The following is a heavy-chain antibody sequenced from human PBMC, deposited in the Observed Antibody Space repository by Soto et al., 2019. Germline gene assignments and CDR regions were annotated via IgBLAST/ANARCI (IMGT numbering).Heavy chain of an antibody. CDR3: ARALSGSYRSFDF. CDR2: TRNKANSYTT. V-gene: IGHV3-72*01. D-gene: IGHD1-26*01. Sequence: PGGSLRLSCAASGFTLSDHYMDWVRQAPGKGLQWVGRTRNKANSYTTEYAASVKGRFTISRDDSKNSLYLQMNSLNTEDTALFYCARALSGSYRSFDFWGQGTLVTVSS. CDR1: GFTLSDHY. J-gene: IGHJ4*02.